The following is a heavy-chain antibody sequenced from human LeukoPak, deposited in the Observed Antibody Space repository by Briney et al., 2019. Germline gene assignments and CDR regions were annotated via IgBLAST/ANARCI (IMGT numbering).Heavy chain of an antibody. J-gene: IGHJ4*02. V-gene: IGHV3-21*01. CDR3: ARDQFGSWYWGGGFDY. D-gene: IGHD6-13*01. Sequence: GGSLRLSCAASGFTFSSYSMNWVRQAQGKGLEWVSSISSSSSYIYYADSVKGRLTISRDNAKNSLYLQMNSLRAEDTAVYYCARDQFGSWYWGGGFDYWGQGTLVTVSS. CDR1: GFTFSSYS. CDR2: ISSSSSYI.